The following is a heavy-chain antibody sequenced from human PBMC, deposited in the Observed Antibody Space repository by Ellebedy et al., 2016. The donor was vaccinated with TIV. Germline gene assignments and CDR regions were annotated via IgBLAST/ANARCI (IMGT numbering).Heavy chain of an antibody. J-gene: IGHJ2*01. CDR1: GFTFSSYW. CDR3: ARRYFDL. Sequence: GESLKISXVASGFTFSSYWMHWVRQTPGEGLEWVANIKQDGSAKYYVDSVKGRFTISRDNAKNSLYLQMNSLRAEDTAVYYCARRYFDLWGRGTQVTVSS. CDR2: IKQDGSAK. V-gene: IGHV3-7*04.